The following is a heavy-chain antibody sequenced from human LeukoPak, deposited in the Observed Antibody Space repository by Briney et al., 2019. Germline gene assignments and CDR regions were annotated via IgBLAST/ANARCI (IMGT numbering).Heavy chain of an antibody. CDR1: CGSISSYH. V-gene: IGHV4-59*01. CDR2: IYYSGST. J-gene: IGHJ4*02. CDR3: ARLYYGDYSIDY. D-gene: IGHD4-17*01. Sequence: PSETPSLTCTVSCGSISSYHWSWIRPPPREGLEGIGYIYYSGSTNYNPSLKSRVTISVDTSKNQFSLKLSSVTAADTAVYYCARLYYGDYSIDYWGQGTLVTVSS.